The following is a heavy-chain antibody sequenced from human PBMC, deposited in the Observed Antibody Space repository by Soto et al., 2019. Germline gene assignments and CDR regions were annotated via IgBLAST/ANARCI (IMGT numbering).Heavy chain of an antibody. Sequence: QVQLVQSGAEVKKPGASVKASCKTSGYDFFKYNMHWVRQAPGQGLEWMGVINPNGGYTRHAQKFQGRVIMTRDTSSKIVYMELSGLTSADTAMYYCTRADSDVVILPDVRPLFDLWGQGALVTVSS. V-gene: IGHV1-46*01. CDR3: TRADSDVVILPDVRPLFDL. D-gene: IGHD3-3*01. CDR2: INPNGGYT. CDR1: GYDFFKYN. J-gene: IGHJ4*02.